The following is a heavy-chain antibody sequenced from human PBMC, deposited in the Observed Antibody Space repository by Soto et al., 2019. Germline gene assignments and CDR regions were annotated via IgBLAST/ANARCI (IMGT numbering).Heavy chain of an antibody. CDR2: IYYSGSA. V-gene: IGHV4-39*07. Sequence: SETLSLTCTVSGGSIRSSSYYWGWIRQPPGKGLEWIGSIYYSGSAYYNPSLKSRVTISVDKSKNQFSLKLSSVTAADTAVYYCARDRKWAVSGGIAARRYGMDVWGQGTTVT. J-gene: IGHJ6*02. D-gene: IGHD6-6*01. CDR3: ARDRKWAVSGGIAARRYGMDV. CDR1: GGSIRSSSYY.